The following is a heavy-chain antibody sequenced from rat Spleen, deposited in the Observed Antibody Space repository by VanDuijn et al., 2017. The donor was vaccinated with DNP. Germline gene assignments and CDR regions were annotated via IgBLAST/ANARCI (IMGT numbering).Heavy chain of an antibody. CDR1: GYSITRNYR. J-gene: IGHJ3*01. V-gene: IGHV3-3*01. CDR2: INNAGST. CDR3: TTAGGVMYTTDYSPFAY. Sequence: EVQLQESGPGLVESSQSLSLTCSVTGYSITRNYRWNWIRKFPGNELEWMGYINNAGSTNYNPSLKSRFSITRDTSKNQFFLQVNSVRNEDTATYYCTTAGGVMYTTDYSPFAYWGQGTLVTVSS. D-gene: IGHD1-6*01.